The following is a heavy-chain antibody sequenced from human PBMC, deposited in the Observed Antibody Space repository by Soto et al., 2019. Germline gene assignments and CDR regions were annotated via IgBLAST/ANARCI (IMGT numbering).Heavy chain of an antibody. CDR3: ARTPSGTYYSRFDY. CDR1: GFTFRAYA. CDR2: ISHDESNA. J-gene: IGHJ4*02. D-gene: IGHD1-26*01. V-gene: IGHV3-30-3*01. Sequence: QGHLVESGGGVVQPGRSLTFSCTASGFTFRAYAMHWVRQAPGKGLEWVAVISHDESNAYYADSVKGRFTISRDNTKNTVYLQMNSLRPEDTAVYYCARTPSGTYYSRFDYWGQGTLVTVSS.